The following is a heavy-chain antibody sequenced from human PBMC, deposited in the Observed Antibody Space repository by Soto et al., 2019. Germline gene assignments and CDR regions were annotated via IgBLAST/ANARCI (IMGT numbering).Heavy chain of an antibody. J-gene: IGHJ5*01. V-gene: IGHV2-5*01. Sequence: QITLKESGPSLVKPTQTLTLTCTFSGFSLTNTGVTVGWIRQPPGKALEWRALVYWHDDKRYNPSLRNRLTIAKDTSKNRVVLTLANVGPVDTATYYGAHSHFEIFTGPFDSWGRGTLVTVSS. D-gene: IGHD3-3*01. CDR1: GFSLTNTGVT. CDR3: AHSHFEIFTGPFDS. CDR2: VYWHDDK.